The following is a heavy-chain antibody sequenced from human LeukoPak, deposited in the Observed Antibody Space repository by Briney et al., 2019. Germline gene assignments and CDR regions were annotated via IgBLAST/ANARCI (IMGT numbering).Heavy chain of an antibody. CDR2: IYPGDSDT. CDR3: ARHLVPTTVTTPWGMDV. D-gene: IGHD4-17*01. CDR1: GSIFASYW. V-gene: IGHV5-51*01. J-gene: IGHJ6*03. Sequence: GASLQISCKGSGSIFASYWIGWVRELPGKGLGWVGIIYPGDSDTRYSPSFQGQVTISADKSISTAYLQWSSLKASDTAMYYCARHLVPTTVTTPWGMDVWGKGTTVTVSS.